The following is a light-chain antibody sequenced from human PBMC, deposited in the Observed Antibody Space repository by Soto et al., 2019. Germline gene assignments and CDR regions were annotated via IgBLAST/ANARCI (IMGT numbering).Light chain of an antibody. CDR1: QSVSTS. Sequence: EIQMTQSPSTLSASVGDRLTITCRASQSVSTSLAWYQQKPGIAPKLLIYQASSLENGVPSRFSGSGSGTEFTLTISSLQPDDFATYYCQQYNSYRTFGQGTKVDIK. CDR3: QQYNSYRT. CDR2: QAS. V-gene: IGKV1-5*03. J-gene: IGKJ1*01.